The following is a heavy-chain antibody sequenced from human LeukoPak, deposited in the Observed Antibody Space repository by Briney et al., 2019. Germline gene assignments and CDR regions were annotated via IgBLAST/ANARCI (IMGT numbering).Heavy chain of an antibody. CDR2: ISYDGSNT. D-gene: IGHD3-10*01. CDR1: GFTFSSYG. J-gene: IGHJ4*02. Sequence: SGRSLRLSCAASGFTFSSYGMHWVRQAPGKGLEWVAVISYDGSNTYYADSVKGRFTISRDNSKNMLYLQMNSLRSEDTAVYYCARGISITMVRGVIDYWGQGTLVTVS. CDR3: ARGISITMVRGVIDY. V-gene: IGHV3-30*03.